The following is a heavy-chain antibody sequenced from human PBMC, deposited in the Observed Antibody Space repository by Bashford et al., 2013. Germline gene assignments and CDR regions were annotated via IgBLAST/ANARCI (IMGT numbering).Heavy chain of an antibody. CDR2: IYDSGST. J-gene: IGHJ3*02. V-gene: IGHV4-59*10. Sequence: SETLSLTCAVYVGPFSGYHCSWIRQPPRKGLEWIGSIYDSGSTNYNPPLKSRVTMSVDTSKNQFSLKLSFATAADTAVYYCARVDYYDSSGYWHDTFDIWGQGTMVTVSS. CDR1: VGPFSGYH. CDR3: ARVDYYDSSGYWHDTFDI. D-gene: IGHD3-22*01.